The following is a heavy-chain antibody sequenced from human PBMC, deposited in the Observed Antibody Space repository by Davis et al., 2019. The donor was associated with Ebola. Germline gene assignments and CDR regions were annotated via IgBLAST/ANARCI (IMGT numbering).Heavy chain of an antibody. CDR1: GSTSTSYG. V-gene: IGHV3-30*18. CDR3: AKGTGNYYYYGMDV. CDR2: ISYDGSNK. J-gene: IGHJ6*02. Sequence: GGSLRPSCAPSGSTSTSYGTHCVRQAPGKGMAWVAVISYDGSNKYYADSVKGRFTISRDNSKNTLYLQMNSLRAEDTAVYYCAKGTGNYYYYGMDVWGQGTTVTVSS. D-gene: IGHD3-10*01.